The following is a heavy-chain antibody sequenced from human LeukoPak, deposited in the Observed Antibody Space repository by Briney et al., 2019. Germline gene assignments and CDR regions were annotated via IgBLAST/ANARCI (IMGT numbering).Heavy chain of an antibody. Sequence: GGSLRLSCAASGFTFSNAWMSWVRQTPGKGLEWVANIAQDGGEKNYVVSVEGRFTISRDNAKNSLYLEMNLLRAEDTAVYYCAREWNIQYSMGVDYWGQGTLVTVSS. CDR3: AREWNIQYSMGVDY. CDR1: GFTFSNAW. CDR2: IAQDGGEK. J-gene: IGHJ4*02. D-gene: IGHD3-3*01. V-gene: IGHV3-7*01.